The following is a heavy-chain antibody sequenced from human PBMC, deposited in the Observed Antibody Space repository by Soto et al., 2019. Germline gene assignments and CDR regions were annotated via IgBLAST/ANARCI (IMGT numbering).Heavy chain of an antibody. CDR1: GGSISSSSYY. CDR2: IYYSGST. Sequence: QLQLQESGPGLVKPSETLSLTCTVSGGSISSSSYYWGWIRQPPGQGLEWIGSIYYSGSTYYNPSLKSRVTISVDTSKNQFSLKLSSVTAADTALYYCAIYEGAAAGKFDYWGQGTLVTVSS. CDR3: AIYEGAAAGKFDY. J-gene: IGHJ4*02. V-gene: IGHV4-39*01. D-gene: IGHD6-13*01.